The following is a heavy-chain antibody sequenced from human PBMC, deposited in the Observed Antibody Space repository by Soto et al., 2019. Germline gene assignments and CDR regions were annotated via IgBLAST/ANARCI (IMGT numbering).Heavy chain of an antibody. CDR1: GYTFTSYG. Sequence: ASVKVSCKASGYTFTSYGFSWVRQAPGQGLEWMGWISASNGNTNYARKLQGRVTMTTDTSTSTAYMELRSLRSDDTAVYYCARARYYYGSGSYYSFDYYYGMDVWGQGTTVTVSS. CDR3: ARARYYYGSGSYYSFDYYYGMDV. CDR2: ISASNGNT. J-gene: IGHJ6*02. D-gene: IGHD3-10*01. V-gene: IGHV1-18*01.